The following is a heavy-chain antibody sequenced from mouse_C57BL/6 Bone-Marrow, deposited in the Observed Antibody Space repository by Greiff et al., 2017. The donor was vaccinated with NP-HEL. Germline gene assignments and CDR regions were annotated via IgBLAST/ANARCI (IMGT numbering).Heavy chain of an antibody. CDR3: TTVYAMDY. J-gene: IGHJ4*01. CDR1: GFNIKDYY. V-gene: IGHV14-1*01. Sequence: VQLQQSGAELVRPGASVKLSCTASGFNIKDYYMHWVKQRPEQGLEWIGRIDPEDGDTEYAPKFQGKATMTADKSSNTAYLQLSSLASEDTAVYYCTTVYAMDYWGQGTSVTVSS. CDR2: IDPEDGDT.